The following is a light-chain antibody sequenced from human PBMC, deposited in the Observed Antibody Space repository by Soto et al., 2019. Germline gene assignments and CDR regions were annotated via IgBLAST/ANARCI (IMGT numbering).Light chain of an antibody. CDR2: GAS. Sequence: EIVLTQSSGTLSLSPGERATLSCRASQSVSSNYLAWYQQKPGQAPRLLIYGASSRATGIPDRFSGSGSGTDFTLSISRLESEDFAVYYCQQYGSSPRTFGQGTKV. CDR3: QQYGSSPRT. CDR1: QSVSSNY. V-gene: IGKV3-20*01. J-gene: IGKJ1*01.